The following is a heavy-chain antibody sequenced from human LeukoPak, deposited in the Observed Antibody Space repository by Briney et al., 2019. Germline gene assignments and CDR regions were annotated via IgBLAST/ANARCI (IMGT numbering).Heavy chain of an antibody. CDR2: ISWNSGSI. D-gene: IGHD3-22*01. CDR3: AKDRGPSSGYSLPDY. Sequence: PGGSLRLSCAASGFTFDDYAMHWVRQAPGKGLQWVSGISWNSGSIGYADSVKGRFTISRDNAKNSLYLQMNSLRAEDTALYYCAKDRGPSSGYSLPDYWGQGTLVTVPS. J-gene: IGHJ4*02. CDR1: GFTFDDYA. V-gene: IGHV3-9*01.